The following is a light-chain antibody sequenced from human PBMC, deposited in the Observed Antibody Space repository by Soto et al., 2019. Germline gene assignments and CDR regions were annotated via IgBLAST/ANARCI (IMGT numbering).Light chain of an antibody. CDR2: AAS. Sequence: EIVMTQSPATLSVSPGERATLSCRASQSVGRNLAWYQQIPGQAPRLLIYAASTRATGVPVRFSGSGSGTQFTLTITSLQSEDFGVYYCQQYKDWRTFGQGTNVDIK. V-gene: IGKV3-15*01. CDR1: QSVGRN. J-gene: IGKJ1*01. CDR3: QQYKDWRT.